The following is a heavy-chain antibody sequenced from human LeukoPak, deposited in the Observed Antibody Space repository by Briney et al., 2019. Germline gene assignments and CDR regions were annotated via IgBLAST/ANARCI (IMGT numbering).Heavy chain of an antibody. V-gene: IGHV5-51*01. CDR3: ARQMRDGYNDAFDI. CDR1: GYSFTNSW. CDR2: FHPADSDT. D-gene: IGHD5-24*01. J-gene: IGHJ3*02. Sequence: GESLKISCTTSGYSFTNSWIGWVRQRPGEGLEWMGIFHPADSDTRYNPSFEGQATMSGDKSINTAYVQWSSLKASDTAIYYCARQMRDGYNDAFDIWGQGTMVTVSS.